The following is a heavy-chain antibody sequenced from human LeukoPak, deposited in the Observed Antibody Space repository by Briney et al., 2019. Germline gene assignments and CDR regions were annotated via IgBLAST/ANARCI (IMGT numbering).Heavy chain of an antibody. J-gene: IGHJ3*01. D-gene: IGHD3-16*01. CDR2: IYTSGST. CDR1: GDSISSGSYY. Sequence: SETLSLSCSVSGDSISSGSYYWSWIRQPAGKGLEWIGRIYTSGSTNYNPSLKSRVTISVDTSKNQFSLKLNSVTAADTAVYYCARGVSGILDAFDVWGQGTMVTVSS. CDR3: ARGVSGILDAFDV. V-gene: IGHV4-61*02.